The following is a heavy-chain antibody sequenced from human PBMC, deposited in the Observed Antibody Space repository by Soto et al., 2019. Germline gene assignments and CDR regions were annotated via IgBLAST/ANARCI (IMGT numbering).Heavy chain of an antibody. CDR1: GFAVSSLY. CDR3: ARDANGYFDY. Sequence: PGGSLRLSCAASGFAVSSLYMNWVRQAPGKGLEWVSLIYGGVTTYYADSVKGRFTISRDTSKNTLYLQMNSLRAEDTALYYCARDANGYFDYWGQGTLVTVSS. J-gene: IGHJ4*02. D-gene: IGHD2-8*01. CDR2: IYGGVTT. V-gene: IGHV3-53*01.